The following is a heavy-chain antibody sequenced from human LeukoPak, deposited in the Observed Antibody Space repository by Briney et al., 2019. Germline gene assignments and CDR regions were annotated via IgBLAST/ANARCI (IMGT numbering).Heavy chain of an antibody. J-gene: IGHJ4*02. CDR2: ISGSGGST. D-gene: IGHD3-22*01. CDR1: GFTFSSYA. Sequence: GGSLRLSCAASGFTFSSYAMSWVRQAPGKGLEWVSAISGSGGSTYYADSVKGRFTISRDNAKNSLYLQMNSLRAEDTAVYYCLYDSSGFDYWGQGTLVTVSS. V-gene: IGHV3-23*01. CDR3: LYDSSGFDY.